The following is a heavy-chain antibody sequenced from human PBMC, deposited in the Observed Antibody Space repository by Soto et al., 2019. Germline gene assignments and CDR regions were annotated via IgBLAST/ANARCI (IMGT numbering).Heavy chain of an antibody. CDR1: GDSISSYY. CDR2: ISYSGST. Sequence: PSETLSLTCTVSGDSISSYYWSWIRQPPGKGLEWIGFISYSGSTYYNASLKSRVTISVDTSKNQFSLNLSFVTAADTAVYYCATMGTPATGLYYFDYWGQGTLVTVSS. CDR3: ATMGTPATGLYYFDY. J-gene: IGHJ4*02. V-gene: IGHV4-59*06. D-gene: IGHD1-7*01.